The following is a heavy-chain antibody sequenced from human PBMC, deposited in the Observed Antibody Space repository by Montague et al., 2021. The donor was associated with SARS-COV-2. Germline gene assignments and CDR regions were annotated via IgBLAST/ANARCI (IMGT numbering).Heavy chain of an antibody. CDR3: AKGGERITMIVVVITLADFDY. CDR2: ISDSGGST. D-gene: IGHD3-22*01. J-gene: IGHJ4*02. Sequence: SLRLSCAASGFPFSVYGMSWVRQAPGKGLEWAPGISDSGGSTYYADSVKGRFTISRDNSKNTLYLQMNSLRAEDTAVYYCAKGGERITMIVVVITLADFDYWGQGTLVTVSS. V-gene: IGHV3-23*01. CDR1: GFPFSVYG.